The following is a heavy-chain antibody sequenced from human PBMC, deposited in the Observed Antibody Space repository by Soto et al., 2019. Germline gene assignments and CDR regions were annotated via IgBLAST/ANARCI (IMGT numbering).Heavy chain of an antibody. Sequence: ASVKVSCKACGYTFTSYDINWVRQATGQGREWMGWMNPNSGNTGYAQKFQGRVTMTRNTSISTAYMELSSLRSEDTAVYYCARGTPSGSYWVDYYYYGMDVWGQGTTVTVSS. J-gene: IGHJ6*02. CDR1: GYTFTSYD. D-gene: IGHD1-26*01. CDR2: MNPNSGNT. CDR3: ARGTPSGSYWVDYYYYGMDV. V-gene: IGHV1-8*01.